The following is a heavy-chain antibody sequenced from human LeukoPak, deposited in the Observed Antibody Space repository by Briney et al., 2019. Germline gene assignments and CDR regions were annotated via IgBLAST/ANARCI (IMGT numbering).Heavy chain of an antibody. J-gene: IGHJ2*01. Sequence: PGGSLRLSCAASGFTFSSYWMHWVRQAPGKGLVWVSRINSDGSSTNYADSVKGRFTISRDNAKNAHYLQMNSLRAEDTAVYYCARPPYSTGSFDLWGRGTLVTVSS. V-gene: IGHV3-74*01. CDR2: INSDGSST. CDR3: ARPPYSTGSFDL. CDR1: GFTFSSYW. D-gene: IGHD6-19*01.